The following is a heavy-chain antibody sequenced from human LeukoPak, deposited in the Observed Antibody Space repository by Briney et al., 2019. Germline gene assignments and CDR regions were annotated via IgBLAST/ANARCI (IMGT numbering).Heavy chain of an antibody. CDR3: AKDLMAGGDSYYYGMDV. J-gene: IGHJ6*02. CDR1: GFTFSSYE. D-gene: IGHD2-8*02. V-gene: IGHV3-48*03. Sequence: PGGSLRLSCAASGFTFSSYEMNWVRQAPGKGLEWVSYISSSGSTIYYADSVKGRFTISRDNAKNTLYLQMNSLRAEDTAVYYCAKDLMAGGDSYYYGMDVWGQGTTVTVSS. CDR2: ISSSGSTI.